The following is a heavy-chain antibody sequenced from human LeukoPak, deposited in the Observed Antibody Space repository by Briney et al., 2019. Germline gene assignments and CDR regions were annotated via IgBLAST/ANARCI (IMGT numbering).Heavy chain of an antibody. Sequence: PGRSLRLSCAASGFTFDDYAMHWVRQAPGKGLEWVSSISSSSSYIYYADSVKGRFTISRDNAKNSLYLQMNSLRAEDTAVYYCARDKDLGYCSGGSCSIYGMDVWGQGTTVTVSS. D-gene: IGHD2-15*01. CDR2: ISSSSSYI. CDR1: GFTFDDYA. CDR3: ARDKDLGYCSGGSCSIYGMDV. J-gene: IGHJ6*02. V-gene: IGHV3-21*01.